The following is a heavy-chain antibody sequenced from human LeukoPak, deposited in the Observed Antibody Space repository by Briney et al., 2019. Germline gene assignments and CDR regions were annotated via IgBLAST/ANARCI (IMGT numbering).Heavy chain of an antibody. CDR1: GFTLSSYA. J-gene: IGHJ4*02. CDR3: ARVPYSSGWYYFDY. Sequence: GRSLRLSCAASGFTLSSYAMHWVRQAPGKGLEWVAVISYDGSNKYYADSVKGRFTISRDNSKNTLYLQMNSLRAEDTAVYYCARVPYSSGWYYFDYWGLGTLVTVSS. CDR2: ISYDGSNK. D-gene: IGHD6-19*01. V-gene: IGHV3-30*04.